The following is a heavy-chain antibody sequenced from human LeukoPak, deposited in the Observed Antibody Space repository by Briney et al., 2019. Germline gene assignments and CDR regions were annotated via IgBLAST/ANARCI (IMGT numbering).Heavy chain of an antibody. Sequence: AGALRLSCAASGFSLSNNGMYWGRQAPGKGAGRVGALMYDGNTNPYAASVKGLFTITRDIYKNPFYLQMNSLTAEDTAVYYCARDHRPEIQYYYMDVWGQGTMVAVSS. V-gene: IGHV3-33*01. CDR1: GFSLSNNG. CDR3: ARDHRPEIQYYYMDV. J-gene: IGHJ6*03. D-gene: IGHD1-14*01. CDR2: LMYDGNTN.